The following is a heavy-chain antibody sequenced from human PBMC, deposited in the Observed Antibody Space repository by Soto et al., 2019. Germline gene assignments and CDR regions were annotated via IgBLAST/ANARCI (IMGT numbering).Heavy chain of an antibody. Sequence: QVQLQESGPGLVKPSGTLSLTCTVSGDSMSISNWWNWVRQPPGKGLEWIGEAHHSGRTNYNPSLKSRVTILVDRAKNQFSLKLNSVTAADTAMYSCARSEPTVLDSWGQGTLVTVSS. D-gene: IGHD4-17*01. J-gene: IGHJ4*02. CDR2: AHHSGRT. V-gene: IGHV4-4*02. CDR1: GDSMSISNW. CDR3: ARSEPTVLDS.